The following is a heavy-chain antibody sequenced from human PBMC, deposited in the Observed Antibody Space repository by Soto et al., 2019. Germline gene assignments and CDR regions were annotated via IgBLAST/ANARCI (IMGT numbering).Heavy chain of an antibody. Sequence: GGSLRLSCAASGFTFDDYAMHWVRQAPGKGLEWVSGISWNSGSIGYADSVKGRFTISRDNAKNSLYLQMNSLRAEDTALYYCAKDSSSRYGDYFDYWGQGTLVTVSS. D-gene: IGHD4-17*01. CDR2: ISWNSGSI. V-gene: IGHV3-9*01. CDR1: GFTFDDYA. J-gene: IGHJ4*02. CDR3: AKDSSSRYGDYFDY.